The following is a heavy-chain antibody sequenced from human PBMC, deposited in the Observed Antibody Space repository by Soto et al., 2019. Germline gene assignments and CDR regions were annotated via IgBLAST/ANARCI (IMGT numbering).Heavy chain of an antibody. CDR3: ARGDDRIVGATRYFDY. V-gene: IGHV4-59*01. CDR2: IYYSGST. CDR1: GGSISSYY. D-gene: IGHD1-26*01. J-gene: IGHJ4*02. Sequence: PSETLSLTCTVSGGSISSYYWSWIRQPPGKGLEWIGYIYYSGSTNYNPSLKSRVTISVDTSKNQFSLKLSSVTAADTAVYYCARGDDRIVGATRYFDYWGQGTLVTVS.